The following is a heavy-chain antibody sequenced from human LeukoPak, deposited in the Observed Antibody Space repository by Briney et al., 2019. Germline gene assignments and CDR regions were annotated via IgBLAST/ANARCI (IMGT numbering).Heavy chain of an antibody. D-gene: IGHD5-12*01. CDR1: GGSISSGGYS. V-gene: IGHV4-31*11. CDR2: IYYSGST. CDR3: ARHLVAIGAFDI. Sequence: SQTLSLTCAVSGGSISSGGYSWSWIRQHPGKGLEWIGYIYYSGSTYYNPSLKSRVTISEDTSKTQFSLKLSSVTAADTAVYYCARHLVAIGAFDIWGQGTMVTVSS. J-gene: IGHJ3*02.